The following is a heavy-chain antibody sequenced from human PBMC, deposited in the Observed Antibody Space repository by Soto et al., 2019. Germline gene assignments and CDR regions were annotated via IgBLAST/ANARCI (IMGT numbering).Heavy chain of an antibody. CDR1: GFTFTSYG. V-gene: IGHV3-30*03. CDR3: ARSRDGYSFYFYYGMDG. J-gene: IGHJ6*02. Sequence: LRISCAASGFTFTSYGMHWVRQAPGKGLEWMALILHDGSAEYYADSVKGRFTISRDNSKSTLYLQMNSLRAEDTAVYYCARSRDGYSFYFYYGMDGWGQGTTVTVSS. D-gene: IGHD4-4*01. CDR2: ILHDGSAE.